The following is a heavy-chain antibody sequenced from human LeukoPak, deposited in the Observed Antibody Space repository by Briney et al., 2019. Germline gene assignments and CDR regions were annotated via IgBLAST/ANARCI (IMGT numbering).Heavy chain of an antibody. V-gene: IGHV4-34*01. CDR1: GGSFSGYY. CDR3: GRGVPWSDP. J-gene: IGHJ5*02. CDR2: INHSGST. Sequence: SETLSLTCAVYGGSFSGYYWSWIRQPPGKGLEWIGEINHSGSTNYNPSLKSRVTISLVTSKNQFSLNLSSVTAADTAVYYCGRGVPWSDPWSQGTLVTVSS. D-gene: IGHD6-6*01.